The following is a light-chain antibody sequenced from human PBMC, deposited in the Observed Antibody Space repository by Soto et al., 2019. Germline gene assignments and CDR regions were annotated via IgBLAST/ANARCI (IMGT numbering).Light chain of an antibody. Sequence: ETVLTQSPGTLSLSPGERATLSCRTSQSIYNNYLVWYQQRAGQAPRLLIYGAFHRADGIPDRFSGSGSGTDFTLTISRLEPEDFAVYYCQQYGSSPRTFGQGTKLEIK. J-gene: IGKJ2*01. CDR1: QSIYNNY. CDR3: QQYGSSPRT. CDR2: GAF. V-gene: IGKV3-20*01.